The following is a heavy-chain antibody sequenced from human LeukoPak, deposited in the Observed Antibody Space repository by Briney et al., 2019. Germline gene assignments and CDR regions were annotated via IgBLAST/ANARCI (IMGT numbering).Heavy chain of an antibody. CDR1: GFTFSIYA. D-gene: IGHD6-19*01. CDR2: ISGSGGTA. V-gene: IGHV3-23*01. Sequence: GGSLRLSCAASGFTFSIYAMTWVRQAPGKGLEWVSAISGSGGTAYYADSVKGRFTISRDNSKNTLYLQMNSLRAEDTAVYYCARDPSVAGRYYFDYWGQGTLVTVSS. J-gene: IGHJ4*02. CDR3: ARDPSVAGRYYFDY.